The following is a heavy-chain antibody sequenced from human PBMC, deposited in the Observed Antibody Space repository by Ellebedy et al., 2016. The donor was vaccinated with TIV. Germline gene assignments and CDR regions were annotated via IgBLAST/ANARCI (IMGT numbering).Heavy chain of an antibody. D-gene: IGHD1-7*01. CDR1: GFTFSKYW. V-gene: IGHV3-74*01. Sequence: GESLKISCAASGFTFSKYWMHWVRQAPGQGLVWVSRIRNDGRISNYADSVKGRFTISRDNAKNTLYLQMNSQRTEDTAVYYCARGNGNYLFDYWGLGTRVTVSS. CDR3: ARGNGNYLFDY. J-gene: IGHJ4*02. CDR2: IRNDGRIS.